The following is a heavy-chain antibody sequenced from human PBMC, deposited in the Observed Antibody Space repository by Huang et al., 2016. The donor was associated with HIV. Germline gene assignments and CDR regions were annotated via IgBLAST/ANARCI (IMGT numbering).Heavy chain of an antibody. CDR3: ARDLWLRDLYYYYYMDV. V-gene: IGHV3-30-3*01. CDR2: ISYDGSNK. D-gene: IGHD5-12*01. J-gene: IGHJ6*03. Sequence: QVQLVESGGGVVQPGRSLRLSCAASRFTFSNYAMHWVRQAPGKGREVVAVISYDGSNKYYADSVKGRVTISRDNSKNTLYLQMNSLRAEDTAVYYCARDLWLRDLYYYYYMDVWGKGTTVTVSS. CDR1: RFTFSNYA.